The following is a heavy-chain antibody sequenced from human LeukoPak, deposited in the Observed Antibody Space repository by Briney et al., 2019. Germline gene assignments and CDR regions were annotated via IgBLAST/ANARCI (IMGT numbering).Heavy chain of an antibody. CDR2: IITMHGIA. CDR3: ARVRYCSSSTNCWDYFDY. J-gene: IGHJ4*01. CDR1: GYTFTSYG. D-gene: IGHD2-2*01. Sequence: ASVKVSCKASGYTFTSYGISWVRQAPGQGLEWMGRIITMHGIANYAQKFQGRVTMTADKSTSTAYMELSSLRSEDTAVYYCARVRYCSSSTNCWDYFDYWGQGTLVTVSS. V-gene: IGHV1-69*04.